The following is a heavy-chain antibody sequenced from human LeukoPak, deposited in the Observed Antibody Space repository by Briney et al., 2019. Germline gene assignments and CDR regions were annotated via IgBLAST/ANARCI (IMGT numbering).Heavy chain of an antibody. CDR1: GYTFTGYY. CDR2: INPNSGGT. J-gene: IGHJ4*02. Sequence: ASVKVSCKASGYTFTGYYMHWVRQAPGQGLEWMGWINPNSGGTNYAQNFQGRVTMTRDTSTSTVYMELSSLRSGDTAVYYCARFAVHRRLAVAGQFGLDYWGQGTLVTVSS. CDR3: ARFAVHRRLAVAGQFGLDY. V-gene: IGHV1-2*02. D-gene: IGHD6-19*01.